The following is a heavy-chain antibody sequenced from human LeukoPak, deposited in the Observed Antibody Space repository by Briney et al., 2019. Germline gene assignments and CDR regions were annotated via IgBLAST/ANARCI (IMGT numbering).Heavy chain of an antibody. J-gene: IGHJ3*02. CDR3: ARVYDSTGDIDSFDI. D-gene: IGHD3-22*01. CDR2: ISTYNGNR. V-gene: IGHV1-18*01. Sequence: ASVKVSCKASGYTFTKYGISWVRQAPGQGLEWVGWISTYNGNRNYAQKVQARVTVTTDTSTSTVYMELRSLRSDDTAVYYCARVYDSTGDIDSFDIWGQGSMVPVSS. CDR1: GYTFTKYG.